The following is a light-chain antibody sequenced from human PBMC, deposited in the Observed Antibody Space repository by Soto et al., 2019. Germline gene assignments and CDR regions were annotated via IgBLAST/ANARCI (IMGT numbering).Light chain of an antibody. CDR1: SSDVGAYKY. CDR2: DVS. Sequence: QSALTQPASVSGSPGQSITISCTGTSSDVGAYKYVSWYQQHPGKAPKLMIYDVSDRPSGVSNRFSCSKSGNTASLTISGLQADDEADYYCSSYTSSFSYVFGTGTKLTVL. J-gene: IGLJ1*01. CDR3: SSYTSSFSYV. V-gene: IGLV2-14*01.